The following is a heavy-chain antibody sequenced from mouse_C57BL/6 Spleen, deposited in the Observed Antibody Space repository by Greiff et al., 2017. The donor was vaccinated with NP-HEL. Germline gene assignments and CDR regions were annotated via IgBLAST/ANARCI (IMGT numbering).Heavy chain of an antibody. CDR2: ISSGGSYT. J-gene: IGHJ4*01. CDR3: ASTTTVVATGAMDY. CDR1: GFTFSSYG. D-gene: IGHD1-1*01. V-gene: IGHV5-6*01. Sequence: EVMLVESGGDLVKPGGSLKLSCAASGFTFSSYGMSWVRQTPDKRLEWVATISSGGSYTYYPDSVKGRVTISRDNAKNTLYLQMSSLKSEDTARYYCASTTTVVATGAMDYWGQGTSVTVSS.